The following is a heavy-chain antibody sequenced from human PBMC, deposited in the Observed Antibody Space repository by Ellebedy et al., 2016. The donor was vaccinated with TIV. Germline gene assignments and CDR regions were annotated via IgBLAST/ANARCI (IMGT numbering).Heavy chain of an antibody. J-gene: IGHJ6*02. Sequence: GESLKISXAASGFTFSRHAMSWVRQAPGKGLEWVSFISGSGVSTYYADSVKGRFTISRDNSKNTLYLQMNSLRAEDTAVYYCAKARAAAYYYYYGMDVWGQGTTVTVSS. CDR1: GFTFSRHA. CDR2: ISGSGVST. V-gene: IGHV3-23*01. D-gene: IGHD2-2*01. CDR3: AKARAAAYYYYYGMDV.